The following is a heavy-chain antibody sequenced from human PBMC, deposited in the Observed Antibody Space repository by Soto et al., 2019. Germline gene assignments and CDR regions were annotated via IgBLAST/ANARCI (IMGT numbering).Heavy chain of an antibody. CDR3: ARHVDYYYGMDV. Sequence: EVQLLESGGGLVQPGGSLGLSCAASGFTFSSYAMSWVRRAPGKGLEWVSSIDSSGGSTHYADSVRGRFTISRENSKYTMYLQMNSLRGEDTAVYYCARHVDYYYGMDVWGQGTTVTVSS. J-gene: IGHJ6*02. V-gene: IGHV3-23*01. CDR2: IDSSGGST. CDR1: GFTFSSYA.